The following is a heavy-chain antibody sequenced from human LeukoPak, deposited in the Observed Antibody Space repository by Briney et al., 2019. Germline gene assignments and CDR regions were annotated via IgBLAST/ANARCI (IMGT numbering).Heavy chain of an antibody. V-gene: IGHV3-48*04. D-gene: IGHD2-2*02. CDR2: ISSSSSTI. Sequence: GGSLRPSCAASGFTFSSYSMNWVRQAPGKGLEWVSYISSSSSTIYYADSVKGRLTISRDNAKNSLYLQMNSLRAEDTAVYYCARAPGYCSSTSCYTGYYYYYYMDVWGKGTTVTVSS. CDR3: ARAPGYCSSTSCYTGYYYYYYMDV. CDR1: GFTFSSYS. J-gene: IGHJ6*03.